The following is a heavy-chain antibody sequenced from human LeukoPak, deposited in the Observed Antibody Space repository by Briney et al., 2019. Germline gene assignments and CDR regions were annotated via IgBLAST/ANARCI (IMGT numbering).Heavy chain of an antibody. CDR1: GYTFTSYD. J-gene: IGHJ5*02. V-gene: IGHV1-8*01. CDR3: ARGVWGGGFSWFDP. Sequence: RASVKVSCKASGYTFTSYDINWVRQATGQGLEWMGWMNPNSGTTGYAQKFQGNVTMTRNTSINTDYMELSSLRSEDTAVYFCARGVWGGGFSWFDPWGQGTLVTVFS. CDR2: MNPNSGTT. D-gene: IGHD3-16*01.